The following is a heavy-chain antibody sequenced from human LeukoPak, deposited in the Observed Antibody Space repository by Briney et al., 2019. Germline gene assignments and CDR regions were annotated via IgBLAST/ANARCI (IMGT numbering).Heavy chain of an antibody. CDR3: ASLVVPVEKKYHYYGMDV. V-gene: IGHV4-34*01. CDR1: GGSFSGYY. Sequence: SETLSLTCAVYGGSFSGYYWSWIRQPPGKGLEWIGEINHSGSTNYNPSLKSRVTISVDTSKNQFSLKLSSVTAADTAVYYCASLVVPVEKKYHYYGMDVWGQGTTVTVSS. CDR2: INHSGST. J-gene: IGHJ6*02. D-gene: IGHD2-2*01.